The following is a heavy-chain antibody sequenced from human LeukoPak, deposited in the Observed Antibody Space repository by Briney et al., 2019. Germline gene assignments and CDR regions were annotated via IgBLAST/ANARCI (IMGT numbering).Heavy chain of an antibody. CDR2: VHDSGST. CDR1: GDSISSYF. V-gene: IGHV4-59*01. D-gene: IGHD6-19*01. CDR3: ARGPIIAVAGSSGFDY. J-gene: IGHJ4*02. Sequence: SETLSLTCTVSGDSISSYFWTWIRQSPGKGLEWIGYVHDSGSTNYNPSLESRVTISADTSKNQFSLKLTSVTAADTAVYYCARGPIIAVAGSSGFDYWGQGTLVTVSS.